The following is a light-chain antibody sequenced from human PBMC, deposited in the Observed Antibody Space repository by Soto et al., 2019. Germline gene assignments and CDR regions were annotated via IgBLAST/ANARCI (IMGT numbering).Light chain of an antibody. Sequence: EVVLTHSPGTLSLSPGERATLSCRASQSVSSSYLAWYQQKPGQAPRLLIYGASSRATGIPDRFSGSGSGTDFTLTISRLEPEDFAVYYCQQYNDWPWTFGQGTKVDIK. CDR2: GAS. V-gene: IGKV3-20*01. J-gene: IGKJ1*01. CDR3: QQYNDWPWT. CDR1: QSVSSSY.